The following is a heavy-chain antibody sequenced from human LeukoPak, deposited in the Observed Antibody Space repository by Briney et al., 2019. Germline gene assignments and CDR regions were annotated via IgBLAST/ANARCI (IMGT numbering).Heavy chain of an antibody. CDR1: GGTFSSYA. CDR2: ISAYNGNT. Sequence: ASVKVSCKASGGTFSSYAISWVRQAPGQGLEWMGWISAYNGNTNYAQKLQGRVTMTTDTSTSTAYMELRSLRSDDTAVYYCARDLLEWLYYFDYWGQGTLVTVSS. J-gene: IGHJ4*02. D-gene: IGHD3-3*01. V-gene: IGHV1-18*01. CDR3: ARDLLEWLYYFDY.